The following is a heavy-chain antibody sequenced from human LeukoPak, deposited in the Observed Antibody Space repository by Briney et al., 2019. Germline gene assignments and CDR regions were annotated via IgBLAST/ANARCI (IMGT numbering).Heavy chain of an antibody. J-gene: IGHJ4*02. CDR2: ISGSGGST. D-gene: IGHD3-22*01. V-gene: IGHV3-23*01. CDR1: GFTFSSYA. Sequence: GGSLRLSCAASGFTFSSYAMSWVRQAPGKGLEWVSAISGSGGSTYYADSVKGRFTISRGNSKNTLYLQMNSLRAEDTAVYYCAKDLGYYDSSGYYHYWGQGTLVTVSS. CDR3: AKDLGYYDSSGYYHY.